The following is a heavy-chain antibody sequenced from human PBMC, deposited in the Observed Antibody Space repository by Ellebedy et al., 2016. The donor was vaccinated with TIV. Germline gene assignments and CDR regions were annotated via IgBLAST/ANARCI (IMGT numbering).Heavy chain of an antibody. Sequence: KVSCKGSGYSFNDYWIAWVRQMPGKGLEWMGIIYTADSDVRYSPSFQGQVTISADKSLSTAVLQWSSLKASDTAIYYCARRSNWHSFDYWGQGTLVTVSS. D-gene: IGHD6-13*01. J-gene: IGHJ4*02. CDR1: GYSFNDYW. CDR3: ARRSNWHSFDY. V-gene: IGHV5-51*01. CDR2: IYTADSDV.